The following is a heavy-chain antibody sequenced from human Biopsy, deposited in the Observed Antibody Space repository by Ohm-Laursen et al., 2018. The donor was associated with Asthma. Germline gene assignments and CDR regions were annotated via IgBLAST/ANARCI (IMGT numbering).Heavy chain of an antibody. Sequence: TLSLTCTVSGASIKTDDHYWSWLRQPPGKGLEWFGFIHYSGSTSYNPSLKGGVTISVDTSKNQFPLKLSSVTAADTAVYYCSRASVAASSNWFDPWGQGTLGTVSS. CDR3: SRASVAASSNWFDP. J-gene: IGHJ5*02. V-gene: IGHV4-30-4*01. CDR2: IHYSGST. D-gene: IGHD6-19*01. CDR1: GASIKTDDHY.